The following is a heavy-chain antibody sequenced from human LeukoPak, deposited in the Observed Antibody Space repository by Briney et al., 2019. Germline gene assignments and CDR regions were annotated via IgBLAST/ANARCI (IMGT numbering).Heavy chain of an antibody. D-gene: IGHD3-22*01. J-gene: IGHJ3*02. CDR3: AKDGGDDSSGYDAFDI. CDR1: GFTFSSYA. CDR2: LSGSGGST. V-gene: IGHV3-23*01. Sequence: GGSLRLSCAASGFTFSSYAMSWVRQAPGKGLEWVSVLSGSGGSTYYADSVKGRFTISRDNSKNTLYLQMNSLRAEDTAVYYCAKDGGDDSSGYDAFDIWGQGTMVTVSS.